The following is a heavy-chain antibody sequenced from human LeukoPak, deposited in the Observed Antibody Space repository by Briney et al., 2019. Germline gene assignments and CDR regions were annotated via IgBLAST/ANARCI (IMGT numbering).Heavy chain of an antibody. V-gene: IGHV3-23*01. D-gene: IGHD3-10*01. CDR1: GFTFSSYA. CDR3: AKAGSQYYYYGLGV. J-gene: IGHJ6*02. Sequence: PGGSLRLSCTAGFTFSSYAMTWVRQAPGKGLEWVSLISGTGGTTYDADSVKGRFTISRDNPKNTLYLQMNSLRAEDTAVYYCAKAGSQYYYYGLGVWGQGTTVTVSS. CDR2: ISGTGGTT.